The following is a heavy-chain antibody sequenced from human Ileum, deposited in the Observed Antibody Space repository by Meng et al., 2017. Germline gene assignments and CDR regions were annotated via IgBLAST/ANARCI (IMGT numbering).Heavy chain of an antibody. Sequence: QEQLKQGGQGCLKPSGTLSPSCPVHDGSLSGFYWSWTRQPPGKGLEWIGEIHPSGTTDYNPSLKSRLSISVDTSKNQISLSLTSVTAADTAIYYCARGIDRAKLGDYWGQGTLVTVSS. CDR3: ARGIDRAKLGDY. D-gene: IGHD7-27*01. CDR1: DGSLSGFY. V-gene: IGHV4-34*02. CDR2: IHPSGTT. J-gene: IGHJ4*02.